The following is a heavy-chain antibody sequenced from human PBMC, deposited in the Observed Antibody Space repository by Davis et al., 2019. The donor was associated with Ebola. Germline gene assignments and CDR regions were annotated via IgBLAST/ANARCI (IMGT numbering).Heavy chain of an antibody. CDR2: INPNSGGT. CDR3: ARDRGYSYGYAFDY. D-gene: IGHD5-18*01. CDR1: GYTFTGYY. V-gene: IGHV1-2*04. J-gene: IGHJ4*02. Sequence: ASVKVSCKASGYTFTGYYMHWVRQAPGQGLEWMGWINPNSGGTNYAQKFQGWVTMTRDTSISTAYMELSRLRSDDTAVYYCARDRGYSYGYAFDYWGQGTLVTVSS.